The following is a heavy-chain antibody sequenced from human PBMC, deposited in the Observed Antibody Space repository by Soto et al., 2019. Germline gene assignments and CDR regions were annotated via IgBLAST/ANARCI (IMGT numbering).Heavy chain of an antibody. V-gene: IGHV1-24*01. Sequence: VKVSCKVSGYIISELSIHWVRQAPGKGLEWMGGFDPEDGETIYAQKFQGRVTMTEDTSTNTAYLELRSLRSEDTAVYYCACYDILTGSFLSSAYYFYAVDLWGQGTTVTVSS. D-gene: IGHD3-9*01. J-gene: IGHJ6*02. CDR1: GYIISELS. CDR3: ACYDILTGSFLSSAYYFYAVDL. CDR2: FDPEDGET.